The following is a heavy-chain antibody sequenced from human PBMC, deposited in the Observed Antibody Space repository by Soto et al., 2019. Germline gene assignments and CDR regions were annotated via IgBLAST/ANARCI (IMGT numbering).Heavy chain of an antibody. V-gene: IGHV3-21*01. CDR2: ISSSGTYT. CDR1: GFTFNTYS. Sequence: PGGSLRLSCAASGFTFNTYSLNWVRQPPGKGLEWVSSISSSGTYTYYSDSLKGRITISRDNANNSLYLQMNSLTAEDTAIYFCARGGRASGYDFYYYGMDVWGQGTEVTVSS. J-gene: IGHJ6*02. CDR3: ARGGRASGYDFYYYGMDV. D-gene: IGHD5-12*01.